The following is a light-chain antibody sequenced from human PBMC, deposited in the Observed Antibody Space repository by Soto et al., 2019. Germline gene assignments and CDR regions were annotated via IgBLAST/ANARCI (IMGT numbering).Light chain of an antibody. Sequence: QSVLTQPASVSGSPGQSITISCTGTSSDVGDYNYVSWYEQHPGKAPKLMIFDVSNRPSGVSSRFSGSKSGNTASLTISGLQAEDEADYFCCSYSSSSTHNYVFGTRTKLTVL. V-gene: IGLV2-14*01. CDR1: SSDVGDYNY. J-gene: IGLJ1*01. CDR3: CSYSSSSTHNYV. CDR2: DVS.